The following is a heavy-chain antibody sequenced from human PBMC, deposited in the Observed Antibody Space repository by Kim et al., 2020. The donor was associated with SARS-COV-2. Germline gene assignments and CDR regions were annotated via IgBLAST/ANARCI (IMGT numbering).Heavy chain of an antibody. D-gene: IGHD6-19*01. CDR2: INHSGST. CDR1: GGSFSGYY. V-gene: IGHV4-34*01. Sequence: SETLSLTCAVYGGSFSGYYWSWIRQPPGKGLEWIGEINHSGSTNYNPSLKSRVTISVDTSKNQFSLKLSSVTAADTAVYYCARGRAHGNSGWYYFDYWGHGTLVTVSS. J-gene: IGHJ4*01. CDR3: ARGRAHGNSGWYYFDY.